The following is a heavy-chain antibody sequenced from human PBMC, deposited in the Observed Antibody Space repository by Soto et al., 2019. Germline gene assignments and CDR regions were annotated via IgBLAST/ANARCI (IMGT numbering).Heavy chain of an antibody. CDR2: IKSKTDGGTT. Sequence: GRSLRLSCAASGFTFSNAWMNWVRQAPGKGLEWVGLIKSKTDGGTTDYAAPVKGRFTISRDDSKNTLYLQLNSLRAEDTAMYYCAKPYSSSCSNFDHWGQGTLVTVSS. CDR3: AKPYSSSCSNFDH. D-gene: IGHD6-13*01. V-gene: IGHV3-15*07. CDR1: GFTFSNAW. J-gene: IGHJ4*02.